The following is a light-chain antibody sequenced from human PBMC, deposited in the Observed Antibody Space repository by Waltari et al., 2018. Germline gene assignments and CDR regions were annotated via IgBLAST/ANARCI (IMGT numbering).Light chain of an antibody. Sequence: DIQMTQSPSTLSASVGDRVTITCRASQSINNWLAWFQLKPGNAPMLLIYRASNLESGVPLRFSGSSSGTEFTLTISSLQPDDFASYYCQHFYGNPWTFGQGTKVEI. CDR2: RAS. V-gene: IGKV1-5*03. CDR3: QHFYGNPWT. CDR1: QSINNW. J-gene: IGKJ1*01.